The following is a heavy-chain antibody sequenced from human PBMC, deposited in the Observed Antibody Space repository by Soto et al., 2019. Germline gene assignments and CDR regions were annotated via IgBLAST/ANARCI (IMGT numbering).Heavy chain of an antibody. CDR3: GKDPNGDYVGGFEF. J-gene: IGHJ3*01. CDR1: GFTFSSSE. CDR2: ISAGGSRS. D-gene: IGHD4-17*01. V-gene: IGHV3-23*04. Sequence: EVQLVESGGGLVQPGGSLRLSCAASGFTFSSSEMSWVRQAPGKGLEWVSGISAGGSRSFYADSVKGRFTVSRDFSKNTLSLQMDSLRAEDTAVYFCGKDPNGDYVGGFEFWGPGTMVTVSS.